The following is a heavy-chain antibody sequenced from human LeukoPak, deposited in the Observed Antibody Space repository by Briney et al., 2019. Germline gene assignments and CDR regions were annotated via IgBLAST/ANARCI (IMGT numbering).Heavy chain of an antibody. V-gene: IGHV3-21*01. Sequence: GGSLRLSCAASGFTFSSYSMNWFRQAPGKGLEWVSSISSSSSYIYYADSVKGRFTISRDNAKNSLYLQMNNVRAEDTAMYYCARAPERDFGKFWGSFFDIWGQGTLVTVSS. CDR2: ISSSSSYI. CDR1: GFTFSSYS. CDR3: ARAPERDFGKFWGSFFDI. D-gene: IGHD3-10*01. J-gene: IGHJ3*02.